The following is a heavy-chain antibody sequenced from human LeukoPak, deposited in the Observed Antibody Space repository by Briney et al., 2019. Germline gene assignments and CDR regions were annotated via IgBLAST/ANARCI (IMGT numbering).Heavy chain of an antibody. Sequence: GGSPRLSCAASGFTFSSYAMSWVRQAPGKGLEWVSAISGSGGSTYYADSVKGRFTISRDNSKNTLYLQMNSLRAEDTAVYYCAKGRVGANGYYYYGMDVWGQGTTVTVSS. D-gene: IGHD1-26*01. J-gene: IGHJ6*02. CDR1: GFTFSSYA. CDR2: ISGSGGST. V-gene: IGHV3-23*01. CDR3: AKGRVGANGYYYYGMDV.